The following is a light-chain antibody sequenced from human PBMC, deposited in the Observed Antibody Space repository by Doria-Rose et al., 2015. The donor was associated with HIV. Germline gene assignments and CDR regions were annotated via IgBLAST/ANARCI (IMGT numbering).Light chain of an antibody. CDR2: DAS. V-gene: IGKV3-11*01. J-gene: IGKJ4*01. Sequence: TQSPAILSMSPGERATLSCRASQGVSSYLAWYQQKPGQAPRLLMYDASNRATGIPARFSGSGSGTDFTLTISSLEPEDFAVYYCQQRSNWRLTFGGGTKVEIK. CDR3: QQRSNWRLT. CDR1: QGVSSY.